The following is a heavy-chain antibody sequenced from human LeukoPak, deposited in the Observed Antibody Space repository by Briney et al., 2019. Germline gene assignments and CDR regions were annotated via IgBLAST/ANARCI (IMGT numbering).Heavy chain of an antibody. CDR2: ISGSGGST. CDR3: AKDRAVRGVIITFLDY. CDR1: GFTFSSYA. V-gene: IGHV3-23*01. J-gene: IGHJ4*02. Sequence: AGGSLRLSCAASGFTFSSYAMSWVRQAPGKGLEWVSAISGSGGSTYYADSEKGRFTISRDNSKNTLYLQMNSLRAEDTAVYYCAKDRAVRGVIITFLDYWGQGTLVTVSS. D-gene: IGHD3-10*01.